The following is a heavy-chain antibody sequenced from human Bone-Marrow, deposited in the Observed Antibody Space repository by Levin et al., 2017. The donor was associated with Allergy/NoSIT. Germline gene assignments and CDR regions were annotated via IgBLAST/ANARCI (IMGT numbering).Heavy chain of an antibody. V-gene: IGHV3-30*18. CDR3: AKVGGPLLEVPDTKRNYYGLDV. CDR2: ISYDGTKK. Sequence: PGGSLRLSCAASGFNFNYYGVHWVRQAPGKGLEWVAVISYDGTKKYYGDSVKGRFTISRDNSKNTVFLQMNSLREEETAVYYCAKVGGPLLEVPDTKRNYYGLDVWGQGTTVSVSS. J-gene: IGHJ6*02. D-gene: IGHD5-18*01. CDR1: GFNFNYYG.